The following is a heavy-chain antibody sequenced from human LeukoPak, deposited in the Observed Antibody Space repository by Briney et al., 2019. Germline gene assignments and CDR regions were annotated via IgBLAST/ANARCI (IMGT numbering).Heavy chain of an antibody. D-gene: IGHD3-9*01. CDR1: GGTFSSYA. Sequence: ASVKVSCKASGGTFSSYAISWVRQASGQGLEWMGGIIPIFGTANYAQKFQGRVTITADESTSTAYMELSSLRSEDTAVYYCARARPYDILTGLRFDPWGQGTLVTVSS. CDR2: IIPIFGTA. V-gene: IGHV1-69*13. CDR3: ARARPYDILTGLRFDP. J-gene: IGHJ5*02.